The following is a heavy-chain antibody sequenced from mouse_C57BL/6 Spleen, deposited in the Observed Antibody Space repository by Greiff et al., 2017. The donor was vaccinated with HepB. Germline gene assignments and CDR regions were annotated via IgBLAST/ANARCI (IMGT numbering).Heavy chain of an antibody. D-gene: IGHD1-1*01. Sequence: EVMLVESGGGLVKPGGSLKLSCAASGFTFSSYTMSWVRQTPEKRLEWVATISGGGGNTYYPDSVKGRFTISRGNAKNTLYLQMSSLRSEDTALYYCASPITTVVEGFAYWGQGTLVTVSA. CDR3: ASPITTVVEGFAY. CDR1: GFTFSSYT. CDR2: ISGGGGNT. V-gene: IGHV5-9*01. J-gene: IGHJ3*01.